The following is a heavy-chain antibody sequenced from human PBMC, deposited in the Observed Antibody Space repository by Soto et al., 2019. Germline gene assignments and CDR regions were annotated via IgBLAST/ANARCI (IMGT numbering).Heavy chain of an antibody. Sequence: EVQLLESGGGLVQPGGSLRLSCVASGFTFSSYAMSWVRQAPGAGLEWVSAISGSGDSPWYAESVKGRFTISRDYSKNTLSMQMNSLRAEDTAVYYCAKVSVEARSNWTGIRDAFDVWGQGTMVTVSS. D-gene: IGHD1-20*01. J-gene: IGHJ3*01. CDR2: ISGSGDSP. V-gene: IGHV3-23*01. CDR1: GFTFSSYA. CDR3: AKVSVEARSNWTGIRDAFDV.